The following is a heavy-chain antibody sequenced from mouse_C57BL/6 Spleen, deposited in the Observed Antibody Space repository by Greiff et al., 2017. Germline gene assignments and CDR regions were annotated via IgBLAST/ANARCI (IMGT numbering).Heavy chain of an antibody. CDR3: SSVSTVVAFAY. CDR2: IDPSDSET. CDR1: GYTFTSYW. J-gene: IGHJ2*01. Sequence: VQLQQPGAELVRPGSSVKLSCKASGYTFTSYWMNWVKQRPIQGLEWIGNIDPSDSETHYNQKFKDKATLTVDKSSSTAYMQLSSLTSEDSAVYFCSSVSTVVAFAYWGQGTTLTVSS. D-gene: IGHD1-1*01. V-gene: IGHV1-52*01.